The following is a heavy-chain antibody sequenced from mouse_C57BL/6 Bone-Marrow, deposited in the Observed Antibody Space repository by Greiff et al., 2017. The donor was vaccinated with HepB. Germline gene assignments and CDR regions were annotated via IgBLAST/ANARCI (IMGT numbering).Heavy chain of an antibody. J-gene: IGHJ3*01. CDR3: AGGRDYDYDRAWFAY. D-gene: IGHD2-4*01. V-gene: IGHV1-55*01. Sequence: QVQLQQPGAELVKPGASVKMSCKASGYTFTSYWITWVKQRPGQGLEWIGDIYPGSGSTNYNEKFKSKATLTVDTSSSTAYMQLSSLTSEDSAVYYCAGGRDYDYDRAWFAYWGQGTLVTVSA. CDR2: IYPGSGST. CDR1: GYTFTSYW.